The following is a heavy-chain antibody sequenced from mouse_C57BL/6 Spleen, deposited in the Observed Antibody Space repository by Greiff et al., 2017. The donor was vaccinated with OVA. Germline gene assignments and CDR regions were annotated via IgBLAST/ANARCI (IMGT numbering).Heavy chain of an antibody. V-gene: IGHV1-69*01. CDR2: IDPSDSYT. Sequence: QVQLQQPGAELVMPGASVKLSCKASGYTFTSYWMHWVKQRPGQGLEWIGEIDPSDSYTNYNQKFKGKSTLTVDKSSSTAYMQLSSLTSEDSAVYYCARGGGTTVVGAMDYWGQGTSVTVSS. CDR1: GYTFTSYW. D-gene: IGHD1-1*01. J-gene: IGHJ4*01. CDR3: ARGGGTTVVGAMDY.